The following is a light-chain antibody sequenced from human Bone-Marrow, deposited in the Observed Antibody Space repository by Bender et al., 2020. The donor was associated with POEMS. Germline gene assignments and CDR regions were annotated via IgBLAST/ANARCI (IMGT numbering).Light chain of an antibody. Sequence: SYVLTQAPSVSVAPGQTATLSCGGNNIRHKSVHWYQQKPGQAPVVVVYDDSDRPSGSPERFDGSNAGNIANLSISGTQALDEADYYCQAWDTSSVVFGGGTRLTVL. V-gene: IGLV3-21*02. J-gene: IGLJ3*02. CDR3: QAWDTSSVV. CDR1: NIRHKS. CDR2: DDS.